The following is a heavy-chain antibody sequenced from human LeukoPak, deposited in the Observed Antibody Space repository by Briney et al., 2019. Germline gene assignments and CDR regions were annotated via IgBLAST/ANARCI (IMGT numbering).Heavy chain of an antibody. CDR2: ISDNGGST. D-gene: IGHD1-1*01. V-gene: IGHV3-64*04. Sequence: PGGSLRLSCSGSGFTFSNYAMHWVRQAPGKGLEYVSRISDNGGSTYHADSVKGRFTISRDNSKNTLYLQMNSLRPEETAVYYCARERGSTGTTRYNWFDPWGQGTLVTVSS. J-gene: IGHJ5*02. CDR1: GFTFSNYA. CDR3: ARERGSTGTTRYNWFDP.